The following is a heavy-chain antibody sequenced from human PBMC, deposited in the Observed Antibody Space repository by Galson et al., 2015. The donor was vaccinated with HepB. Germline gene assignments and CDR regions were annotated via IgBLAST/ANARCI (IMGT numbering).Heavy chain of an antibody. CDR3: ARVPPSIVVVVAATRVAHDAFDI. D-gene: IGHD2-15*01. Sequence: SVKVSCKASGGTFSSYAISWVRQAPGQGLEWMGGIIPIFGTANYAQKFQGRVTITADESTSTAYMELSSLRSEDTAVYYCARVPPSIVVVVAATRVAHDAFDIWGQGTMVTVSS. J-gene: IGHJ3*02. CDR1: GGTFSSYA. V-gene: IGHV1-69*13. CDR2: IIPIFGTA.